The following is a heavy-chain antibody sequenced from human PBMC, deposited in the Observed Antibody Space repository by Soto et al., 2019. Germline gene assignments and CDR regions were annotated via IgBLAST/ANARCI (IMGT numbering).Heavy chain of an antibody. CDR2: IYYSGST. CDR1: GCSIRSGDYY. D-gene: IGHD3-10*01. Sequence: SETLSLTCTFSGCSIRSGDYYWSWIRQPPGKGLEWIGYIYYSGSTNYNPSLKSRVTISVDTSKNQFSLKLSSVTAADTAVYYCARVWGGAFDIWGQGTMVTVSS. CDR3: ARVWGGAFDI. J-gene: IGHJ3*02. V-gene: IGHV4-61*08.